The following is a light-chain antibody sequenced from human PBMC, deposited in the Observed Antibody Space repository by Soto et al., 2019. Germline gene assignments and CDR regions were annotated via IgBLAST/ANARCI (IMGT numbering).Light chain of an antibody. J-gene: IGKJ3*01. V-gene: IGKV1-12*01. CDR2: AAT. Sequence: DIQMTQSPSSVSASVGDRVTITCRASQAIGVWLAWYQQKPGKAPDLLIYAATRLHSGVPSRFSASGSGTDFPLTISSLQPEDFATYFCQQANILPFTFGPGTTVDVK. CDR1: QAIGVW. CDR3: QQANILPFT.